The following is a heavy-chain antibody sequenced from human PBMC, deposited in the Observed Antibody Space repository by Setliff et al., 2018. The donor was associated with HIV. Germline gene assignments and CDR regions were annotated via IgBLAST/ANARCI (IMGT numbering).Heavy chain of an antibody. Sequence: SETLSLTCAVYDGSFSDYYWPWIRQTPGKGLEWIGEICHTGSTNYNPSLKSRVTISVDTSKDQFSLRLTSVTAADTAVYYCARGRHYYDILTGYYKEVEYFHYWGQGTVVTVSS. V-gene: IGHV4-34*01. CDR2: ICHTGST. J-gene: IGHJ4*01. D-gene: IGHD3-9*01. CDR1: DGSFSDYY. CDR3: ARGRHYYDILTGYYKEVEYFHY.